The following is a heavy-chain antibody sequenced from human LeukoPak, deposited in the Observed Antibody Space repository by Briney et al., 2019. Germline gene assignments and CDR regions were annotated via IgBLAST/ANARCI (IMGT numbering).Heavy chain of an antibody. V-gene: IGHV4-39*01. J-gene: IGHJ4*02. Sequence: SETLSLTCTVSGASISSSSYYWGWIRQPPGKGLEWIGSIYYSGSTYYNPSLKSRVTISVDTSKNQFSLKLSSVTAADTAVYYCARSGGAFPFDYWGQGTLVTVSS. D-gene: IGHD3-16*01. CDR3: ARSGGAFPFDY. CDR1: GASISSSSYY. CDR2: IYYSGST.